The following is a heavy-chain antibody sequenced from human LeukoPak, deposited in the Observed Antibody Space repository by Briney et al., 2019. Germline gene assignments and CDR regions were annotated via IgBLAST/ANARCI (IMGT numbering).Heavy chain of an antibody. J-gene: IGHJ4*02. CDR1: GFTFSSYG. Sequence: PGGSLRLSCAASGFTFSSYGMHWVRQAPGKGLEWVAVISYDGSNKYYADSVKGRFTISRDNSKNTLYLQINSLRVEDTAVYYCARDRGNDYFDSWGQGTLVTVSS. CDR2: ISYDGSNK. V-gene: IGHV3-30*03. CDR3: ARDRGNDYFDS.